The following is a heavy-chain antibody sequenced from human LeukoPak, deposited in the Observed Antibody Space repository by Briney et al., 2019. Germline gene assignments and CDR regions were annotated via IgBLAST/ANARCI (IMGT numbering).Heavy chain of an antibody. Sequence: ASVKVSCKASGYTFTGYYMDWVRHAPGQGLEWMGWINPNSGGTYYAQKVQGRVTMTSDTSISTAYMDLSRLRSHNTAVYYCARDLYGATAVIFDYWGQGTLVTVSS. CDR1: GYTFTGYY. CDR2: INPNSGGT. V-gene: IGHV1-2*02. D-gene: IGHD4/OR15-4a*01. J-gene: IGHJ4*02. CDR3: ARDLYGATAVIFDY.